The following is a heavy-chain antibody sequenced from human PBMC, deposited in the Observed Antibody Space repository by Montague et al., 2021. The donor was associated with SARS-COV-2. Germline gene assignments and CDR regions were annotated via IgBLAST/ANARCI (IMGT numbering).Heavy chain of an antibody. CDR1: GGSIGSDY. J-gene: IGHJ4*02. CDR2: INYSGSN. D-gene: IGHD3-10*01. V-gene: IGHV4-59*01. Sequence: SETLSLTCSVDGGSIGSDYWSWLRQAPGRGLDWIGHINYSGSNTYRPSFKSRVTISIDTPKNQFSLKLSSVTAADTAVYYCARSLDPSGTYYLPYWGQGTLVTVSS. CDR3: ARSLDPSGTYYLPY.